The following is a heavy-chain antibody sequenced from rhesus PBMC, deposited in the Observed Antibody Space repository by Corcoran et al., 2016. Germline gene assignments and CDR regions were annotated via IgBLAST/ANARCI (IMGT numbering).Heavy chain of an antibody. Sequence: QVQLQESGPGLVKPSETLSLTCAVSGYSIRSNYWSWIRHPPGQGLEWIGYIYGSTGSTYYNPSLKSRVSISTDTSKNQFSLKLNSVTAADTAVYYCARAIVGTTFFFDYWGQGVLVIVSS. J-gene: IGHJ4*01. CDR3: ARAIVGTTFFFDY. V-gene: IGHV4-147*01. CDR2: IYGSTGST. D-gene: IGHD1-44*01. CDR1: GYSIRSNY.